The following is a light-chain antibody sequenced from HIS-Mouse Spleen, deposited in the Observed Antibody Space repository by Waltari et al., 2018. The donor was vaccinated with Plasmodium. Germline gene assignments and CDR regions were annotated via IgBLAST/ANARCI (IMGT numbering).Light chain of an antibody. CDR1: QSFSSN. J-gene: IGKJ3*01. CDR3: QQYNNWSFT. CDR2: GAS. Sequence: EIVMTQSPATLSVSPGYRATLSCRASQSFSSNLAWYQQKPAQATRLLIYGASTRAPGIPARFSGSGSGTEFTLTISSLQSEDFAVYYCQQYNNWSFTFGPGTKVDIK. V-gene: IGKV3-15*01.